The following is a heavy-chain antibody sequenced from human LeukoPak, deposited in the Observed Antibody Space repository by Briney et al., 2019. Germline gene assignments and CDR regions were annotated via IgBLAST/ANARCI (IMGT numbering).Heavy chain of an antibody. D-gene: IGHD6-19*01. CDR1: GFTFSSYA. CDR3: ARDRGWRLFDY. Sequence: GRSLRLSCAASGFTFSSYAMHWVRQAPGKGLEWVAVISYDGSNKYYADSVKGRFTISRDNSKNTLYLRMNSLRAEDTAVYYCARDRGWRLFDYWGQGTLVTVSS. J-gene: IGHJ4*02. CDR2: ISYDGSNK. V-gene: IGHV3-30-3*01.